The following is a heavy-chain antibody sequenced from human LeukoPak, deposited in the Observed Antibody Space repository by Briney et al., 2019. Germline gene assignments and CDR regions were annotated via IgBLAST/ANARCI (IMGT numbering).Heavy chain of an antibody. CDR2: IYSGGST. J-gene: IGHJ6*02. V-gene: IGHV3-53*01. CDR1: GFTVSSNY. Sequence: GGSLRLSCAASGFTVSSNYMSWFRQAPGKGLEWVSVIYSGGSTYYADSVKGRFTISRDNSKNTLYLQMNSLRAEDTAVYYCARDRPPSRSNRYYYYGMDVWGQGTTVTVSS. CDR3: ARDRPPSRSNRYYYYGMDV.